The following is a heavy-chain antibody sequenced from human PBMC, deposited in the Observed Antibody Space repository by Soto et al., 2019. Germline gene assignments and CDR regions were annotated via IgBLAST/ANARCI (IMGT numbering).Heavy chain of an antibody. CDR2: IYYSGST. CDR1: GGSISSGGYY. J-gene: IGHJ6*02. V-gene: IGHV4-31*03. CDR3: ARDRGYYYDSSGYLDGMDV. D-gene: IGHD3-22*01. Sequence: SETLSLTCTVSGGSISSGGYYWSRIRQHPRKGLEWIGYIYYSGSTYYNPSLKSRVTISVDTSKNQFSLKLSSVTAADTAVYYCARDRGYYYDSSGYLDGMDVWGQGTTVTVSS.